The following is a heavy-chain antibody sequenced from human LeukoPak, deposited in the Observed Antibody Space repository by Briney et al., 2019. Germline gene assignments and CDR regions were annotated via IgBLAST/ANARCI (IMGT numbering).Heavy chain of an antibody. Sequence: SQTLSLTCTVSGGSISSGGYYWSWIRQHPGKGLEWIGYIYYSGSTYYNPSLKSRITISVDTSKNQFSLKLSSVTAADTAVYCCARNRITMVRGVMVGYYFDYWGQGTLVTVSS. J-gene: IGHJ4*02. CDR1: GGSISSGGYY. D-gene: IGHD3-10*01. V-gene: IGHV4-31*03. CDR2: IYYSGST. CDR3: ARNRITMVRGVMVGYYFDY.